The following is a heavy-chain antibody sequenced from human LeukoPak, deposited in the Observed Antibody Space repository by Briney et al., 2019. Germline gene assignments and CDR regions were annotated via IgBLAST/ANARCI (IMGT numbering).Heavy chain of an antibody. V-gene: IGHV4-59*01. D-gene: IGHD1-26*01. J-gene: IGHJ4*02. CDR2: IYYSGST. Sequence: SETLSLTRTVSGGSISSYYWSWIRQPPGKGLEWIGYIYYSGSTNYNPSLKSRVTISVDTSKNQFSLKLSSVTAADTAVYYCARDESGSYSLDYWGQGTLVTVSS. CDR1: GGSISSYY. CDR3: ARDESGSYSLDY.